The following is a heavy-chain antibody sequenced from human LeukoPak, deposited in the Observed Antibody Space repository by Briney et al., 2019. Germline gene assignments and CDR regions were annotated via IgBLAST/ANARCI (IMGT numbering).Heavy chain of an antibody. J-gene: IGHJ4*02. V-gene: IGHV3-30*18. CDR1: GFIFSSYG. CDR3: AKAGSRGNFDY. CDR2: ISYDGSNK. Sequence: GRSLRLSCAASGFIFSSYGMHWVRQAPGKGLEWVAVISYDGSNKYYADSVKGRFTISRDNSKNTLYLQMNSLRAEDTAVYYCAKAGSRGNFDYWGQGTLVTVSS.